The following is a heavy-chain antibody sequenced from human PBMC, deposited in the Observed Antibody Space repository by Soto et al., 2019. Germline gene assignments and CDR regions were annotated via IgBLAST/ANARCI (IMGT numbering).Heavy chain of an antibody. D-gene: IGHD6-13*01. Sequence: QVQLQESGPGLVKPSQTLSLTCTVSGGSISSGGYYWSWIRQHPGKGLELIGYIYYSGRTYYNPSLKSRVTISVDTSKNQFSLKLSSVTAADTAVYYCARESDSSSWDYYGMDVWGQGTTVTVSS. J-gene: IGHJ6*02. CDR2: IYYSGRT. CDR3: ARESDSSSWDYYGMDV. V-gene: IGHV4-31*03. CDR1: GGSISSGGYY.